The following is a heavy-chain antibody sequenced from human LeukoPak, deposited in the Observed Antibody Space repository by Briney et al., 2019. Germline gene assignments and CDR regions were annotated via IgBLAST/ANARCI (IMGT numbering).Heavy chain of an antibody. CDR2: VYHSGST. CDR3: ARHPYYSNSYFDY. CDR1: GGSISRYY. J-gene: IGHJ4*02. V-gene: IGHV4-59*08. Sequence: SETLSLTCTVSGGSISRYYWSWIRQPPGKGLEWIGYVYHSGSTNNNPSLKSRVTISVDTSKNQFSLKLSSVTAADTAVYYCARHPYYSNSYFDYWGQGTLVTVSS. D-gene: IGHD4-11*01.